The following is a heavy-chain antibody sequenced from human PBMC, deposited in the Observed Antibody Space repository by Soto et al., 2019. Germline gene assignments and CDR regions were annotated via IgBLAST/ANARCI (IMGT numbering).Heavy chain of an antibody. D-gene: IGHD3-3*01. CDR2: ISYDGSNK. J-gene: IGHJ6*02. V-gene: IGHV3-30*03. CDR1: GFTFSSYG. Sequence: QVQLVESGGGVVQPGRSLRLSCAASGFTFSSYGMHWVRKASGKGLEWVAVISYDGSNKYYADSVKGRFAISRDNSKNTLYLQMNSLRAENTALYYCAIGYYDFCRSHYGMDLWGQETTLTVSS. CDR3: AIGYYDFCRSHYGMDL.